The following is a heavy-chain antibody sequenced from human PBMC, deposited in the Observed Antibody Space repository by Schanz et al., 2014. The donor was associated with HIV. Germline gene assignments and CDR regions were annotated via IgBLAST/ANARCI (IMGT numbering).Heavy chain of an antibody. CDR3: ARESNGAFDL. CDR1: GFTFSRYA. CDR2: INALGTTT. J-gene: IGHJ2*01. Sequence: VQLVESGGGVVQPGTSLRLSCAASGFTFSRYAMSWVRQAPGKGLEWVSRINALGTTTAYADSVKGRFAISRDNAKRTLYLQMNSLRAEESAVFYCARESNGAFDLWGRGTLVTVSS. V-gene: IGHV3-74*01.